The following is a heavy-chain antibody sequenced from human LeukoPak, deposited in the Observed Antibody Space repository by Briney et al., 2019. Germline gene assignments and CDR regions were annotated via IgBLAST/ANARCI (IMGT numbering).Heavy chain of an antibody. Sequence: PSETLSLTCTVSGGSISSSSYYWGWIRQPPGKGLEWIGSIYHSGSTYYNPSLKSRVTISVDTSKNQFSLKLSSVTAADTAVYYCARSYSSSSHYYYYYMDVWGKGTTVTVSS. D-gene: IGHD6-6*01. CDR3: ARSYSSSSHYYYYYMDV. J-gene: IGHJ6*03. CDR2: IYHSGST. CDR1: GGSISSSSYY. V-gene: IGHV4-39*01.